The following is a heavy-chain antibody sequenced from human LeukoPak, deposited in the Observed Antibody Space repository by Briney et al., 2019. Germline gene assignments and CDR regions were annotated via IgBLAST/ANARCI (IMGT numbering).Heavy chain of an antibody. CDR1: GYTFTSSD. D-gene: IGHD2-15*01. V-gene: IGHV1-8*01. CDR2: MNPNSGNT. CDR3: ARAYCSGGSCYSGYFDY. Sequence: ASVKLSCKASGYTFTSSDINWVRQATGQGLEWMGWMNPNSGNTGYAQKFQGRVTMTRNTSKSTAYMELSSLRSEDTAVYYCARAYCSGGSCYSGYFDYWGQGTLVTVPS. J-gene: IGHJ4*02.